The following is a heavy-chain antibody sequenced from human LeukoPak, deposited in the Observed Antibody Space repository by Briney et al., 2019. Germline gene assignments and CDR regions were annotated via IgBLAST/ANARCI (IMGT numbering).Heavy chain of an antibody. V-gene: IGHV4-59*08. CDR3: ARLWDSSSSLDY. CDR1: GGSISSYY. D-gene: IGHD6-6*01. CDR2: YYYSDST. Sequence: SGTLSLTCTVSGGSISSYYWTWIRQPPGKGLGLEWIGYYYYSDSTNYNPSLKSRITITIDTSKNLVSLKLSSVTAADTAVYYCARLWDSSSSLDYWGQGTLVTVSS. J-gene: IGHJ4*02.